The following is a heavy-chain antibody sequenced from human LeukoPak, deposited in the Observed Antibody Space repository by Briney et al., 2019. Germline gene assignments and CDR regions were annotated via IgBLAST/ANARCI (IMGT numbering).Heavy chain of an antibody. D-gene: IGHD6-6*01. Sequence: GGSLRLSCAASGFTFSSYSMNWVRQAPGKGLEWVSYISSSSSTIYYADSVKGRFTSSRDNAKNSLHLQMNSLRDEDTAVYYCARANLYSSSDVAYYWGQGTLVTVSS. V-gene: IGHV3-48*02. CDR2: ISSSSSTI. J-gene: IGHJ4*02. CDR1: GFTFSSYS. CDR3: ARANLYSSSDVAYY.